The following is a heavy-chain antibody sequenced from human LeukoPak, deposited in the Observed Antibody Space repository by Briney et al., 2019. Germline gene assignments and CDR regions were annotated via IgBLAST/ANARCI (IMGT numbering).Heavy chain of an antibody. D-gene: IGHD4-11*01. Sequence: GASVNASCKASGYTFTSYDINWVRRAPGQGLEWMGWMNPNSGNTGYAQKFQGRVTITRNTSISIAYMELSSLRSEDTAVYYCARRRLPFDYWGQGTLVTVSS. V-gene: IGHV1-8*01. CDR1: GYTFTSYD. J-gene: IGHJ4*02. CDR3: ARRRLPFDY. CDR2: MNPNSGNT.